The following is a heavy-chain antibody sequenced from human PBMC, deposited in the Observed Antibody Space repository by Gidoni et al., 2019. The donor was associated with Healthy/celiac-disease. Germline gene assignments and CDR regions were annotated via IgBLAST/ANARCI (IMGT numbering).Heavy chain of an antibody. CDR3: ARVEGIVVVPAAIGALGY. V-gene: IGHV1-46*03. J-gene: IGHJ4*02. CDR1: GYTFTSYY. Sequence: QVQLVQSGAEVKKPGASVKVSCKASGYTFTSYYMHWVRQAPGQGLELMGIINPSGGSTSYAQKFQGRVTMTRDTSTSTVYMELSSLRSEDTAVYYCARVEGIVVVPAAIGALGYWGQGTLVTVSS. D-gene: IGHD2-2*01. CDR2: INPSGGST.